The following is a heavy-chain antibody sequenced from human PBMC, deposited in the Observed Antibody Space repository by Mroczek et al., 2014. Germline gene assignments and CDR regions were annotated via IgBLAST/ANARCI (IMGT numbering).Heavy chain of an antibody. J-gene: IGHJ4*02. CDR1: GGSISSSSYY. CDR2: IYYSGST. D-gene: IGHD3-22*01. CDR3: ARRLRSGYYYGYFDY. V-gene: IGHV4-39*01. Sequence: QVQLVQSGPGLVKPSETLSLTCTVSGGSISSSSYYWGWIRQPPGKGLEWIGSIYYSGSTYYNPSLKSRVTISVDTSKNQFSLKLSSVTAADTAVYYCARRLRSGYYYGYFDYWGQGTLVTVSS.